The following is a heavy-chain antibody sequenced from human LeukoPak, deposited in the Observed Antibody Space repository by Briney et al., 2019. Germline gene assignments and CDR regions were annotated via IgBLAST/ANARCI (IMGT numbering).Heavy chain of an antibody. D-gene: IGHD3-16*02. Sequence: GGSLRLSCVASGFTFSGYAMSWVRQAPGKGLEWVSTISGGTGSTYYADSVKGRFTISRDNSRNTLYLQMNSLRAEDTAVYYCAKGYDYVWGSYRLHAFDILGQGTMVTVSS. J-gene: IGHJ3*02. CDR2: ISGGTGST. V-gene: IGHV3-23*01. CDR1: GFTFSGYA. CDR3: AKGYDYVWGSYRLHAFDI.